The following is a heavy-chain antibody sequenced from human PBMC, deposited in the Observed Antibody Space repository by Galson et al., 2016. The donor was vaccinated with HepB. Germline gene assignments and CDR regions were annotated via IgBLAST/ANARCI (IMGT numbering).Heavy chain of an antibody. J-gene: IGHJ4*02. CDR2: ISYDGSNT. CDR3: ARDKSSGNYYFDY. Sequence: SLRLSCAASGITFSSYAMHWVRQAPGKGLEWVAVISYDGSNTYYADSVKGRFTISRDNSKNTLYLQMNSLRAEDTAVYYCARDKSSGNYYFDYWGQGTLVTVSS. CDR1: GITFSSYA. V-gene: IGHV3-30-3*01. D-gene: IGHD1-26*01.